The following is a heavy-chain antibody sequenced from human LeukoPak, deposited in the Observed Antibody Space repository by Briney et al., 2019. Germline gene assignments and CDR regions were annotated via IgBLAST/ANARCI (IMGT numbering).Heavy chain of an antibody. CDR1: GYTFTSFH. CDR2: INPSGGGT. J-gene: IGHJ6*02. V-gene: IGHV1-46*01. D-gene: IGHD3-10*01. CDR3: ALSRPRGLNRLYSYYYGMDV. Sequence: ASVKVSCKASGYTFTSFHMHWVRQAPGQGLEWMGIINPSGGGTSYPQKFQGRVTMTRDTSTSTVYMELSSLRSEDTAVYYCALSRPRGLNRLYSYYYGMDVWGQGTTVTVSS.